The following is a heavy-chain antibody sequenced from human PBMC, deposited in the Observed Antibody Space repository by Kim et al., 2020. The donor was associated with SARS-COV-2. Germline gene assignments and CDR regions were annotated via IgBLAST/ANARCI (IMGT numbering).Heavy chain of an antibody. J-gene: IGHJ3*02. CDR3: ARTPDEEMATIPDYGFAFDI. CDR1: GFTFSSYA. D-gene: IGHD5-12*01. Sequence: GGSLRLSCAASGFTFSSYAMHWVRQAPGKGLEWVAVISYDGSNKYYADSVKGRFTISRDNSKNTLYLQMNSLRAEDTAVYYCARTPDEEMATIPDYGFAFDIWGQGTMVTVSS. CDR2: ISYDGSNK. V-gene: IGHV3-30-3*01.